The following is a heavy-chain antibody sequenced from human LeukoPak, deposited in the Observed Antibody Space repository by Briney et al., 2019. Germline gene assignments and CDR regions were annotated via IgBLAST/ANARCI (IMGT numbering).Heavy chain of an antibody. CDR2: ISGSGGTT. D-gene: IGHD6-6*01. J-gene: IGHJ4*02. CDR3: AKGDYSSSSWGFDY. Sequence: PGRCLTPSCAAFGLSLSSYGMSSVRQAAGEGMEWVIAISGSGGTTSYPDPVKGRFPISRDNSKNTLYLQMNSLRAEDTAVYYCAKGDYSSSSWGFDYWGRGTVVTVSS. V-gene: IGHV3-23*01. CDR1: GLSLSSYG.